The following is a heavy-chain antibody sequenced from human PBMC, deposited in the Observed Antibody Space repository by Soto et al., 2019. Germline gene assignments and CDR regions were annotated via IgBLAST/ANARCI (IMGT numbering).Heavy chain of an antibody. V-gene: IGHV3-74*01. Sequence: EVQLVESGGGLVQPGGSLRLSCAPSGFTFSSYWMHWVRQAPGKGLVWVSRINSDGSSTSYADSVKGRFTISRDNAKNTLYLQINSLRAEDTAVYYCAREGDIVTTHFDYWGQGTLVTVSS. D-gene: IGHD5-12*01. CDR2: INSDGSST. CDR3: AREGDIVTTHFDY. CDR1: GFTFSSYW. J-gene: IGHJ4*02.